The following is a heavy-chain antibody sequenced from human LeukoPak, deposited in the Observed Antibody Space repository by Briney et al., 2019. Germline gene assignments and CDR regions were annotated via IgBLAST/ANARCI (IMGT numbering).Heavy chain of an antibody. V-gene: IGHV3-30*02. CDR1: GFTFSSFG. J-gene: IGHJ3*02. CDR3: ASTIFGALGGSFDM. CDR2: IRYDGSNK. Sequence: GGSLRLSCAASGFTFSSFGMHWVRQAPGKGLEWVSFIRYDGSNKYYADSVKGRFTISRDNSKNTLYLQMNSLRAEDTAVYYCASTIFGALGGSFDMWGQGTTVTVSS. D-gene: IGHD3-3*01.